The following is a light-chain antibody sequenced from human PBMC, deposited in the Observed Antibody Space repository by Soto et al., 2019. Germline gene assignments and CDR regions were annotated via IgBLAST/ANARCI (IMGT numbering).Light chain of an antibody. CDR3: AAWDDSVNGVV. V-gene: IGLV1-44*01. J-gene: IGLJ2*01. CDR2: IND. Sequence: QSVLTQPPSASGTPGQRVTISCSGSSSNIRSDTVHWYQQLPGTAPKLLIYINDQRPSGVPDRFSGSKSGTSASLAISGLQSEDEADYYCAAWDDSVNGVVFGGGTELTVL. CDR1: SSNIRSDT.